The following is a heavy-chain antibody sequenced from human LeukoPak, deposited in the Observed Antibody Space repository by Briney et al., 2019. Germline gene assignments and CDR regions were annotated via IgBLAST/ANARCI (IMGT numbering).Heavy chain of an antibody. V-gene: IGHV3-7*05. CDR1: GFTSSRSW. CDR2: IIQDGSEK. J-gene: IGHJ6*02. Sequence: GGSLRLSCEASGFTSSRSWMSWVRQAPGKGLEWVAKIIQDGSEKYYVDSVKGRFTISRDNAKKSLYLQMNTLRAEDTAVYYCGKHGYYYAMGVWGQGTTVTVSS. CDR3: GKHGYYYAMGV.